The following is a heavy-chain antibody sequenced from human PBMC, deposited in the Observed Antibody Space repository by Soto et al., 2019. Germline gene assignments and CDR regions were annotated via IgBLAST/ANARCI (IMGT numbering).Heavy chain of an antibody. Sequence: QVQLVESGGGLVKPGGSLRLSCAASGFTFSDYYMSWIRQAPGKGLEWVSYISSSGSTIYYADSVKGRFTISRDNAKNSLYLQMNSLRAEDTAVYYCAREPYYDFWSGYQRGYYYYMDVWGKGTTVTVSS. D-gene: IGHD3-3*01. CDR3: AREPYYDFWSGYQRGYYYYMDV. J-gene: IGHJ6*03. CDR2: ISSSGSTI. CDR1: GFTFSDYY. V-gene: IGHV3-11*01.